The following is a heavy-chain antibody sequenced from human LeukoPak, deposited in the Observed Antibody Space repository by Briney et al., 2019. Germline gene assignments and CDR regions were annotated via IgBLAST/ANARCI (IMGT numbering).Heavy chain of an antibody. J-gene: IGHJ4*02. V-gene: IGHV3-23*01. CDR1: GFTFMNYA. CDR3: AKVRWGSDNALDS. Sequence: GGSLRLSCATSGFTFMNYAMSWVRQAPGKGLEWVSGISGSGGSTYYADSLKGRFTISRDNSMNTLYLQMNSLRAEDTAVYYCAKVRWGSDNALDSWGQGTLVTGSS. CDR2: ISGSGGST. D-gene: IGHD3-16*01.